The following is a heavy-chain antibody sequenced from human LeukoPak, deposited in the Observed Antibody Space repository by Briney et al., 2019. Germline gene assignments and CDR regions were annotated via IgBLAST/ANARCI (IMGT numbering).Heavy chain of an antibody. D-gene: IGHD3-16*02. CDR2: LYSGGTT. V-gene: IGHV3-66*01. Sequence: PGGSLRLSCAASVFIVSSNYMSWVRQAPGKGLEWVSVLYSGGTTYYADSVKGRFTISRDNSKNTLYLQMNSLRAEDTAVYYCARGENLGSYHYTEYYFDYWGQGTLVTVSS. CDR3: ARGENLGSYHYTEYYFDY. J-gene: IGHJ4*02. CDR1: VFIVSSNY.